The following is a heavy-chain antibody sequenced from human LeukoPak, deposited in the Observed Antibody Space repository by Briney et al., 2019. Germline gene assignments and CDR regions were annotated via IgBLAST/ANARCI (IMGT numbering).Heavy chain of an antibody. CDR1: GFTFSSYW. Sequence: GGPLRLSCAASGFTFSSYWMHWVRQAPGKGLVWVSRINSDGSSTSYADSVKGRFTISRDNAKNTLYLQMNSLRAEDTAVYYCARRMSGYYGMDVWGQGTTVTVSS. D-gene: IGHD3-10*01. J-gene: IGHJ6*02. V-gene: IGHV3-74*01. CDR3: ARRMSGYYGMDV. CDR2: INSDGSST.